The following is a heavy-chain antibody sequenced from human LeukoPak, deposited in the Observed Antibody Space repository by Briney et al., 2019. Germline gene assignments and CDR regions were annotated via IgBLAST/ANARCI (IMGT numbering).Heavy chain of an antibody. J-gene: IGHJ3*02. CDR1: GGSISSSSYY. V-gene: IGHV4-39*01. Sequence: SSETLSLTCTVSGGSISSSSYYWGWIRQPPGKGLEWIGSIYYSGSTYYNPSLKSRVTISVDTSKNQFSLKLSSVTAADTAVYYCARLLSADIVLMVYAIPNAFDIWGQGTMVTVSS. CDR2: IYYSGST. CDR3: ARLLSADIVLMVYAIPNAFDI. D-gene: IGHD2-8*01.